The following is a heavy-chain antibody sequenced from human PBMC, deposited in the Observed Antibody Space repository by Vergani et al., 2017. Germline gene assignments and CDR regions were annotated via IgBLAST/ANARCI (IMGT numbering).Heavy chain of an antibody. CDR3: ASWSYNLVGTDY. CDR1: GFSFNSYW. D-gene: IGHD1-14*01. Sequence: DVHLAESGGGFFQPGGSLRLSCSASGFSFNSYWMHWVRQVPGKGLLWVSRIKSDGSITAYADSVKGRFTISRDNAQNTLYLQMNSLTPEDTGVYYCASWSYNLVGTDYWGQGTLVSISS. CDR2: IKSDGSIT. V-gene: IGHV3-74*03. J-gene: IGHJ4*02.